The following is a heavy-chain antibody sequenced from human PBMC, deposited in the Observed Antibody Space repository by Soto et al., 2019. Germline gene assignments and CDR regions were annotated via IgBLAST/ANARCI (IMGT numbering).Heavy chain of an antibody. V-gene: IGHV4-34*01. Sequence: SETLSLTCGVYGGSFSGYYWSWIRQPPGRGLEWIGDINHSGSTNYNPSLKSRVTLSVDTSKNQFSLKLSSVTAADTAVYYCARGYSYYDSSGVLDFDYWGQGTLVTVSS. CDR3: ARGYSYYDSSGVLDFDY. D-gene: IGHD3-22*01. CDR2: INHSGST. J-gene: IGHJ4*02. CDR1: GGSFSGYY.